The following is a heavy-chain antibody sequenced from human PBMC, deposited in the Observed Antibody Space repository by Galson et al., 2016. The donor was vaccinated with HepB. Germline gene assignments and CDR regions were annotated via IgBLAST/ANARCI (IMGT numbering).Heavy chain of an antibody. CDR1: GYTFTSYD. CDR3: ARGSGDTAMVTWSNWFDP. V-gene: IGHV1-8*01. CDR2: MNPHTGNT. Sequence: SVKVSCKASGYTFTSYDINWVRQATGQGLEWMGWMNPHTGNTGSAQKFQGRVTMTRNTSISTAYMELSSVRSEDTAVYYCARGSGDTAMVTWSNWFDPWGQGTLVTGSS. J-gene: IGHJ5*02. D-gene: IGHD5-18*01.